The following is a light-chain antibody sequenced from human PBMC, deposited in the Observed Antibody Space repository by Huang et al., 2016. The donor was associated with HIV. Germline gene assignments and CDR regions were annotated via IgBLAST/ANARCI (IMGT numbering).Light chain of an antibody. Sequence: DIVMTQSPDSLAVSLGERATINCKSSQNILYTSNSKTYLASHEQKLGQPPQFVISWASTRETGVPDRVSGSGSGTDFTLTISSLQAEDVAVYYCQQYFSIPYTFGQGTKLEI. CDR1: QNILYTSNSKTY. V-gene: IGKV4-1*01. J-gene: IGKJ2*01. CDR3: QQYFSIPYT. CDR2: WAS.